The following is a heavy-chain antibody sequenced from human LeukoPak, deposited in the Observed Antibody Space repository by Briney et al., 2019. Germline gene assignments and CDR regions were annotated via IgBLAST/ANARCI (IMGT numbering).Heavy chain of an antibody. CDR1: GGSISSGGYS. D-gene: IGHD6-19*01. V-gene: IGHV4-30-2*01. Sequence: SQTLSLTCAVSGGSISSGGYSWSWIRQPPGKGLEWIGYIYDSGSTYYNTSLKSRVTISVDRSKTQFSLKLSSVTAADTAVYYCARAPRTKGWYEGVYFDYWGQGTLVTVSS. J-gene: IGHJ4*02. CDR3: ARAPRTKGWYEGVYFDY. CDR2: IYDSGST.